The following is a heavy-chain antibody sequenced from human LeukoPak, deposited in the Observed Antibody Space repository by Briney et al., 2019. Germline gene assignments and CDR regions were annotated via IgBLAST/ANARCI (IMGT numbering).Heavy chain of an antibody. J-gene: IGHJ4*02. D-gene: IGHD6-19*01. V-gene: IGHV1-69*13. CDR3: AREVGVAGNYFDY. CDR2: IIPIFGTA. CDR1: GGTFSSYA. Sequence: PVKVSCKASGGTFSSYAISWVRQAPGQGLEWMGGIIPIFGTANYAQKFQGRVTITADESTSTAYMELSSLRSEDTAVYYCAREVGVAGNYFDYWGQGTLVTVSS.